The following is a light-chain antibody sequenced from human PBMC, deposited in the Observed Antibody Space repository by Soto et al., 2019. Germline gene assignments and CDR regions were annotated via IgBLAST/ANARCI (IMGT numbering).Light chain of an antibody. CDR2: GAS. V-gene: IGKV3-20*01. CDR1: QSVSSTY. Sequence: EIVLTQSPGTLSLSPGERATLSCRASQSVSSTYLAWYQQKPGQAPRLLLYGASSRATGIPDRFSGSGSGTDFTLIIRRLEPEDFAVYYCQQYGSSPPYTFGQETKLEIK. J-gene: IGKJ2*01. CDR3: QQYGSSPPYT.